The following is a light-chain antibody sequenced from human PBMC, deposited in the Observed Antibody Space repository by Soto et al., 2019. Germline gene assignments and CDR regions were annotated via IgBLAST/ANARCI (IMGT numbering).Light chain of an antibody. V-gene: IGKV1-12*01. Sequence: DIQMTQSPSSVSASVGDSVTITCRTSQVINNWLAWYQEKPGKAPKLLIFATSNLHGGLPSRFSGSGSGTDFKLTISRLQPEDFAPYYDQQAKTFPPNFGPGTRVDIK. J-gene: IGKJ3*01. CDR2: ATS. CDR3: QQAKTFPPN. CDR1: QVINNW.